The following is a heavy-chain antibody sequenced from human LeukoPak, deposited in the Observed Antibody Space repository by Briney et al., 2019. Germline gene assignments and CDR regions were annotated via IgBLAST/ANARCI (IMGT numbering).Heavy chain of an antibody. CDR3: ARQGFVASYGVDV. CDR1: GYSFKNYW. Sequence: GESLKISCKGSGYSFKNYWIAWVRQMPGKGLEWMGIIYPGDSNTRYNPSFQGQVTISADKSISTAHLQWSSLKASDTAEYYCARQGFVASYGVDVWGQGTTVTVSS. CDR2: IYPGDSNT. V-gene: IGHV5-51*01. J-gene: IGHJ6*02.